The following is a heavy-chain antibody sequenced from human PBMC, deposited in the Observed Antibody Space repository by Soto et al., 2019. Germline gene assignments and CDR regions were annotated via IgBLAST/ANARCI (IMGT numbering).Heavy chain of an antibody. V-gene: IGHV3-64*04. Sequence: GGSLRLSCSASGFTFTSHAMHWVRQASGKGLEYVSAISSDGGSTYYADSAKGRFTISRDISKNTLYLQMNSLRAEDTAVYYCAREGRCSSTSCYDYYYYGMDVWGQGTTVTVSS. CDR1: GFTFTSHA. CDR2: ISSDGGST. CDR3: AREGRCSSTSCYDYYYYGMDV. D-gene: IGHD2-2*01. J-gene: IGHJ6*02.